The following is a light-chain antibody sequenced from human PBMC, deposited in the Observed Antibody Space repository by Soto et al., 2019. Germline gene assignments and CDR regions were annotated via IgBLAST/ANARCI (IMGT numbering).Light chain of an antibody. Sequence: DIQMTQSPSSLSPSVGDRVTITCRASQGISNYLAWFQQKPGKAPKSLIYAASTLGSGVPSKFGGSMSGTDFTLTITSLQPEDSATYYCQQYHSYPYTFGQGTKLEI. V-gene: IGKV1-16*02. CDR2: AAS. CDR1: QGISNY. J-gene: IGKJ2*01. CDR3: QQYHSYPYT.